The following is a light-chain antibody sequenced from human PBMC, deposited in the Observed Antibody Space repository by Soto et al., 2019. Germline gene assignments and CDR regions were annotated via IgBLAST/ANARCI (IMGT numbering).Light chain of an antibody. CDR2: EVS. CDR3: SSYTSSSTWV. CDR1: SRDVGSYNY. J-gene: IGLJ3*02. V-gene: IGLV2-14*01. Sequence: QSVLTQPASVSGSPGQSITISCTGSSRDVGSYNYVSWYQQHPGKAPKLMIYEVSTRPSGVSNRFSGSKSGYTASLTIAGLQPEDEADYYCSSYTSSSTWVFGGGTKLTVL.